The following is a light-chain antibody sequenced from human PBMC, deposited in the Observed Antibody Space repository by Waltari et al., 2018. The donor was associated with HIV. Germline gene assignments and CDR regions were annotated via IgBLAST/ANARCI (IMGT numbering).Light chain of an antibody. Sequence: QTEVTQEPYVSVSSGGTVTVTLALASAPVSTTYFASCYHQTPGQPPRTLIYNTSSRSSGVPDRFSGSILGNKAALTITGAQADDDGDYYCELSLAGGLKAFGGGTRLTVL. CDR3: ELSLAGGLKA. CDR1: SAPVSTTYF. V-gene: IGLV8-61*01. J-gene: IGLJ2*01. CDR2: NTS.